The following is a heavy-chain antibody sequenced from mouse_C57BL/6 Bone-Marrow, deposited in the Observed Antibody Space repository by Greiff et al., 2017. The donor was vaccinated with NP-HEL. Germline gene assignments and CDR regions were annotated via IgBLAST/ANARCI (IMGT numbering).Heavy chain of an antibody. V-gene: IGHV1-81*01. CDR3: ARPLTTVVEDWYFDV. CDR2: IYPRSGNT. J-gene: IGHJ1*03. CDR1: GYTFTSYG. Sequence: QVQLQQSGAELMKPGASVKLSCKASGYTFTSYGLSWVKQRTGQGLEWIGEIYPRSGNTYYNEKFKGKATLTADKSSSTAYMELRSLTSEDSAVYFCARPLTTVVEDWYFDVWGTGTTVTVSS. D-gene: IGHD1-1*01.